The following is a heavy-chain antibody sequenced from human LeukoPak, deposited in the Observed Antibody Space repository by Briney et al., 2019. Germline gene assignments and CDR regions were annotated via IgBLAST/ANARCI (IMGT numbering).Heavy chain of an antibody. CDR1: GFTFSSYS. J-gene: IGHJ4*02. D-gene: IGHD6-6*01. V-gene: IGHV3-21*01. Sequence: GGSLRLSRAASGFTFSSYSMNWVRQAPGKGLEWVSSISSSSSYIYYADSVKGRFTISRDNAKNSLYLQMNSLRAEDTAVYYCATRGGIAARPGPFGYWGQGTLVTVSS. CDR2: ISSSSSYI. CDR3: ATRGGIAARPGPFGY.